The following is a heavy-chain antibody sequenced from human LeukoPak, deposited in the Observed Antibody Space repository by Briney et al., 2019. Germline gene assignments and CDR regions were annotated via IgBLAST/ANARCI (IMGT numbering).Heavy chain of an antibody. CDR2: IYYSGST. J-gene: IGHJ4*02. D-gene: IGHD3-22*01. V-gene: IGHV4-61*01. CDR3: ARRLYYYDNSDYYTDY. Sequence: KAPETLSLTCTVSGGSVSSGSYYWSWIRQPPGKGLEWIGYIYYSGSTYYNPSLKSRITISIDTSKNQFSLKLSSVTAADTAVYYCARRLYYYDNSDYYTDYWGQGTLVTVSS. CDR1: GGSVSSGSYY.